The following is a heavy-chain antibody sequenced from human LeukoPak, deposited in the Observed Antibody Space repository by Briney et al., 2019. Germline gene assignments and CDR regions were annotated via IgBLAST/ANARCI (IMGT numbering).Heavy chain of an antibody. D-gene: IGHD1-26*01. Sequence: GRSLRLSCAPSGFTFNNYVMHWVRQAPGKGLEWVANIKQDGSEKYYVDSVKGRFTISRDNAKNSLYLQMNSLRAEDTAVYYCARTEGIVGAFDYWGQGTLVTVSS. J-gene: IGHJ4*02. CDR3: ARTEGIVGAFDY. CDR1: GFTFNNYV. V-gene: IGHV3-7*01. CDR2: IKQDGSEK.